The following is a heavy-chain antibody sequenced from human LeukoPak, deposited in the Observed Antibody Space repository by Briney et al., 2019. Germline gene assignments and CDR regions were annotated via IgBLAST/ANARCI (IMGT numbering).Heavy chain of an antibody. CDR3: ARVAGPVWSPPECFDI. J-gene: IGHJ3*02. V-gene: IGHV1-18*01. CDR2: ISAYNGNT. Sequence: GASVKVSCKASGYTFTSYGISWVRQAPGQGLEWMGWISAYNGNTNYAQKLQGRVTMTTDTSTSTAYMELRSLRSDDTAVYYCARVAGPVWSPPECFDIWGQGTMVTVSS. CDR1: GYTFTSYG. D-gene: IGHD1-14*01.